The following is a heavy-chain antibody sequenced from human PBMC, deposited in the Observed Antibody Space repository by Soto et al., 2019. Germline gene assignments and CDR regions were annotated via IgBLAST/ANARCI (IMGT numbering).Heavy chain of an antibody. Sequence: PSETLSLTCSVSGGSISSSSYYWSWIRQPPGKGLEWIWNIYYIGNTYYNPSLKSRVTISLETSYNRFSLKVNSVTAPPTAVYYCAREDIYYDGWGSYARTYDYYGMDVWGQGTTVA. CDR1: GGSISSSSYY. D-gene: IGHD3-10*01. CDR2: IYYIGNT. CDR3: AREDIYYDGWGSYARTYDYYGMDV. V-gene: IGHV4-39*02. J-gene: IGHJ6*01.